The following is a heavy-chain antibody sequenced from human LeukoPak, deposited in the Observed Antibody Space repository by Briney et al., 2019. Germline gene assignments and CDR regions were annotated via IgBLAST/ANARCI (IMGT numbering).Heavy chain of an antibody. CDR3: AKATVAGTFYYYYGMDV. D-gene: IGHD6-19*01. CDR2: INVEGSKQ. J-gene: IGHJ6*02. V-gene: IGHV3-7*05. CDR1: GFTFSRYW. Sequence: GGSLRLSCAASGFTFSRYWMTWVRQAPGKGLEWVANINVEGSKQYFADSVKGRFNITRDNSKNSLYLQMNSLRTEDTALYYCAKATVAGTFYYYYGMDVWGQGTTVTVAS.